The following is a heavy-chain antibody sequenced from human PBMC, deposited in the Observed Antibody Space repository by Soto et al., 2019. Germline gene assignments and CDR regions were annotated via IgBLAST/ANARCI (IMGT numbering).Heavy chain of an antibody. CDR1: GFTFSSYA. Sequence: GGSLRLSCAASGFTFSSYAMGWVRQAPGKGLEWVSAISGSGGSTYYADSVKGRFTISRDNSKNTLYLQMKSLRAEDTALYYCARPNLYCSSTSCYDYWGQGTLVTVSS. V-gene: IGHV3-23*01. J-gene: IGHJ4*02. CDR2: ISGSGGST. D-gene: IGHD2-2*01. CDR3: ARPNLYCSSTSCYDY.